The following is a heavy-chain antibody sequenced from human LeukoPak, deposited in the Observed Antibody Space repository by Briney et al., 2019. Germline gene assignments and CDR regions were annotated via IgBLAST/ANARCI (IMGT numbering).Heavy chain of an antibody. CDR2: IIPIFGTA. CDR1: GGTFSSYA. J-gene: IGHJ4*02. CDR3: ARGGIVGATIDY. Sequence: GSSVKVSCRASGGTFSSYAISWVRQAPGQGLKWMGGIIPIFGTANYAQKFQGRVTITADESTSTAYMELSSLRSEDTAVYYCARGGIVGATIDYWGQGTLVTVSS. D-gene: IGHD1-26*01. V-gene: IGHV1-69*01.